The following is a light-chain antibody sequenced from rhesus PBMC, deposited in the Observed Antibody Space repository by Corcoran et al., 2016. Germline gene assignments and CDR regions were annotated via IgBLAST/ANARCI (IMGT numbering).Light chain of an antibody. CDR3: LQYSSSPFT. Sequence: DIQMTQSPSSLSASVGDTVTITCQASQGISSWLAWYQQTPGKVPKLLIYTASSFQSGVPSRFSGSGSGTDFTLNISSLQPEDFATYYCLQYSSSPFTFGPGTKLDIK. CDR2: TAS. J-gene: IGKJ3*01. V-gene: IGKV1-22*01. CDR1: QGISSW.